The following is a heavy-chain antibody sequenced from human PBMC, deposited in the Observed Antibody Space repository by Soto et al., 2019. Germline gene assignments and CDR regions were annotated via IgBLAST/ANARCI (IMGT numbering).Heavy chain of an antibody. J-gene: IGHJ4*02. Sequence: ASVKVSCKPSGYVLTGYAIHWVRQAPGQRLEWLGWITPGNGYAEYSQKFQGRVTITSDTSATTAYMELSSLTYEDTAMYYCARLAYGSGWYVNWGQGTLVTVS. V-gene: IGHV1-3*01. CDR1: GYVLTGYA. CDR3: ARLAYGSGWYVN. CDR2: ITPGNGYA. D-gene: IGHD6-19*01.